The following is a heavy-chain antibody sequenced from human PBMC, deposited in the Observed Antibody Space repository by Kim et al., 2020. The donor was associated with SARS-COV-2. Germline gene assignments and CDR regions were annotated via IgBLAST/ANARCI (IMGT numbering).Heavy chain of an antibody. D-gene: IGHD2-15*01. CDR2: INAGNGNT. Sequence: ASVKVSCKASGYTFTSYAMHWVRQAPGQSLEWMGWINAGNGNTEYSQKFQGRVTITRDTSASTGYMELSSLRSEDTAMYYCARAKAVVGSTNWFDPWGQGTLVTVSS. V-gene: IGHV1-3*01. CDR3: ARAKAVVGSTNWFDP. CDR1: GYTFTSYA. J-gene: IGHJ5*02.